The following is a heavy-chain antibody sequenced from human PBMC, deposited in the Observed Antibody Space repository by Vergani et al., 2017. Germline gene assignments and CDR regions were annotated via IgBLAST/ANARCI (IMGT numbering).Heavy chain of an antibody. CDR3: ARDGDYGDYIGGGRYFDY. J-gene: IGHJ4*02. Sequence: EVQLVESGGGLVKPGGSLRLSCAASGFTVSSNYMSWVRQAPGKGLEWVSSISSSSSYIYYADSVKGRFTISRDNAKNSLYLQMNSLRAEDTAVYYCARDGDYGDYIGGGRYFDYWGQGTLVTVSS. D-gene: IGHD4-17*01. V-gene: IGHV3-21*01. CDR2: ISSSSSYI. CDR1: GFTVSSNY.